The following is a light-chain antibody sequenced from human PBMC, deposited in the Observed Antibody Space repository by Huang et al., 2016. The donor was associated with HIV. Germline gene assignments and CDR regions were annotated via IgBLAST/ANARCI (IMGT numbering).Light chain of an antibody. CDR1: QSLLYSLNNKNY. CDR2: WAS. CDR3: QQYYQNPQT. V-gene: IGKV4-1*01. Sequence: DIVMTQSPDSLSVSPGERATIDCKSSQSLLYSLNNKNYLAWFQQQPGRPPKLLLYWASTRESGSPERFSGSGSGTDFTLTINNLQPEDVATYYCQQYYQNPQTFGQGT. J-gene: IGKJ5*01.